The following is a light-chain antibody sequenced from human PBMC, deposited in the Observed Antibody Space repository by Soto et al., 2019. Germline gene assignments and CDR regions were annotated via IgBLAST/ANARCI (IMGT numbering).Light chain of an antibody. CDR2: GAS. Sequence: EIVLTQSPGTLSLSPGERATLSCRASQSVSSSYLAWYQQKPGQAPRLLIYGASSRATGIPDRFSGSGSGTDFSLTISRLEPDDFALYYWQQYGSSPAFGGGTKVEIK. CDR3: QQYGSSPA. V-gene: IGKV3-20*01. CDR1: QSVSSSY. J-gene: IGKJ4*01.